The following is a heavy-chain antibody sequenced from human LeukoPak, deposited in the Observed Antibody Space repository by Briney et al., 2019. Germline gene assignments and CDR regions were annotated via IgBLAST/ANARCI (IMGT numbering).Heavy chain of an antibody. V-gene: IGHV3-9*03. D-gene: IGHD3-22*01. J-gene: IGHJ3*02. CDR2: ISWNSGSI. CDR3: ARKWYSSGGYYAFDI. Sequence: SGGSLRLSCAASGFTFDDYAMHWVRHAPGKGLEWVSGISWNSGSIGYADSVKGRFTISRDNAKNSLYLQMNSLRAEDMALYYCARKWYSSGGYYAFDIWGQGTMVTVSS. CDR1: GFTFDDYA.